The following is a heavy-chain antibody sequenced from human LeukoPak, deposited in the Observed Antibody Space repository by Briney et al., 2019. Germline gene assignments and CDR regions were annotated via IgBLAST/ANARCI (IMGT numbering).Heavy chain of an antibody. V-gene: IGHV1-2*02. J-gene: IGHJ5*02. D-gene: IGHD3-10*01. Sequence: ASVKVSCKASGYTFTGFYVHWVRQAPGQGLEWMGWVNPHSGGTDYAQKFQGRVTRTRDTSISTAYMELYSLTSDDTAVYFCARLHSYASGSYYESYFDPWGQGTLVTVSS. CDR2: VNPHSGGT. CDR3: ARLHSYASGSYYESYFDP. CDR1: GYTFTGFY.